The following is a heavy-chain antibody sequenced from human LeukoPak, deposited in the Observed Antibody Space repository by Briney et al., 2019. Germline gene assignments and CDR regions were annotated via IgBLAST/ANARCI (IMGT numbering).Heavy chain of an antibody. D-gene: IGHD1-26*01. V-gene: IGHV3-30*14. CDR2: ISYDGSNK. CDR3: ARDSVTGSSHYFDY. CDR1: GFTFSSYA. Sequence: GGSLRLSCAASGFTFSSYAMHWVRQAPGKGLEWVAVISYDGSNKYYADSVKGRFTISRDNSKNTLFLQMNSLRAEDTAVYYCARDSVTGSSHYFDYWGQGTLVTVSS. J-gene: IGHJ4*02.